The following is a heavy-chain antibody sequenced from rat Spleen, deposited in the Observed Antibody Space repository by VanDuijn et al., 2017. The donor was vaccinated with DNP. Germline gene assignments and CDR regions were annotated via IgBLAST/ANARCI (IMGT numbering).Heavy chain of an antibody. CDR1: GFTFSNYH. D-gene: IGHD4-3*01. CDR3: VRWNSGHFDY. J-gene: IGHJ2*01. V-gene: IGHV5-25*01. Sequence: EVQLVESGGGLVRPGRSLKLSCAASGFTFSNYHMAWVRQAPTKGLEWVASISSDVTNTYYASSVKGRFTISRDNAKRSLYLQMDSLRSEDTATYYCVRWNSGHFDYWGQGVMVTVSS. CDR2: ISSDVTNT.